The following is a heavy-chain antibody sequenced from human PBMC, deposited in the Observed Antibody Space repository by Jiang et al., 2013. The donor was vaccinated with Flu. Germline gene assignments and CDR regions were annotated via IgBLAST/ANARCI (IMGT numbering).Heavy chain of an antibody. Sequence: QTLSLTCAISGDSVSSNSAAWNWIRQSPSRGLEWLGRTYYRSKWYNDYAVSVKSRITINPDTSKNQFSLQLNSVTPEDTAVYYCARVSPYSSSSWDAFDIWGQGTMVTISS. CDR3: ARVSPYSSSSWDAFDI. J-gene: IGHJ3*02. D-gene: IGHD6-6*01. CDR1: GDSVSSNSAA. V-gene: IGHV6-1*01. CDR2: TYYRSKWYN.